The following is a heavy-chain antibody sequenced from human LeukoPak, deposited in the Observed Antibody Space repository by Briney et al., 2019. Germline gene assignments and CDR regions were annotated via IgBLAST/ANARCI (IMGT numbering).Heavy chain of an antibody. V-gene: IGHV1-24*01. Sequence: ASVKVSCKVSGYTLTESSMHWVRQAPGKGLEWMGGFDPEDGETIYAQKFQGRVTMTEDTSTDTAYMELSSLRSEDTAVYYCATVGGRYSSGWYRGSRENPFDYWGQGTLVTVSS. J-gene: IGHJ4*02. CDR1: GYTLTESS. D-gene: IGHD6-19*01. CDR3: ATVGGRYSSGWYRGSRENPFDY. CDR2: FDPEDGET.